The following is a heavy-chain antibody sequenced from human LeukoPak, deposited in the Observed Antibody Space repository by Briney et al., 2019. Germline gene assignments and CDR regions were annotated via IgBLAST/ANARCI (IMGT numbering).Heavy chain of an antibody. CDR1: GGSISSYY. D-gene: IGHD1-7*01. CDR2: IYYSGST. Sequence: SETLSLTCTVSGGSISSYYWSWIRQPPGKGLEWIGYIYYSGSTNYNPSLKSRVTISVDTSKNQFSLKLSSVTAADTAVYYCARGEVVTGSTMGVWGQGTLVTVSS. CDR3: ARGEVVTGSTMGV. V-gene: IGHV4-59*01. J-gene: IGHJ4*02.